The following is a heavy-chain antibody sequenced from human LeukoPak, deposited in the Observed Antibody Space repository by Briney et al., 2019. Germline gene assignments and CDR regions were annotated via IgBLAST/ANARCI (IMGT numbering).Heavy chain of an antibody. D-gene: IGHD3-10*01. J-gene: IGHJ5*02. CDR1: GGSISSSNW. CDR2: IYHSGST. Sequence: PSETLSLTCAVSGGSISSSNWWSWVRQPPGKGLEWIGEIYHSGSTNYNPSLKSRVTISVDKSKNQFSLKLSSVTAADTAVYYCARQHRHYYGSGSRSNWFDPWGQGTLVTVSS. CDR3: ARQHRHYYGSGSRSNWFDP. V-gene: IGHV4-4*02.